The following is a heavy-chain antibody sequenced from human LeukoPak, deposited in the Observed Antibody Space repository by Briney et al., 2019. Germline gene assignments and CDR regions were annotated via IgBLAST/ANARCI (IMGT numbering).Heavy chain of an antibody. CDR1: GFTFSFYG. CDR2: IQYDGTNK. Sequence: PGGSLRLSRAASGFTFSFYGMHWVRQAPGKGLEWVAFIQYDGTNKYYADSVKGRFTLSRDNSKNTLYLQMNSLRAEDTAVYYCAKIPPQLHYYYFMDVWGKGTTVTVSS. D-gene: IGHD2-21*01. V-gene: IGHV3-30*02. J-gene: IGHJ6*03. CDR3: AKIPPQLHYYYFMDV.